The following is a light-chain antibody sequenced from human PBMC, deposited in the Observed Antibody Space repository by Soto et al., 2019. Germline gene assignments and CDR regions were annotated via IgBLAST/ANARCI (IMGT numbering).Light chain of an antibody. Sequence: EIVLTQSPGTLSLSPGERATLSCRASQRVSSSYLAWYQQKPGQAPRLLIYGASSRATGIPDRFSGSGSWTASIFTISRREPEDFAVYYCQHYGSSPSFGQGTKVDIK. CDR3: QHYGSSPS. J-gene: IGKJ1*01. CDR1: QRVSSSY. CDR2: GAS. V-gene: IGKV3-20*01.